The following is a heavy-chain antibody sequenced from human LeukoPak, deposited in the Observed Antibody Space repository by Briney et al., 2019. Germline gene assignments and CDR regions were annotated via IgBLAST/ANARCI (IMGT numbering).Heavy chain of an antibody. CDR1: GFTVSSNY. D-gene: IGHD4-23*01. CDR2: IYSGGGT. J-gene: IGHJ4*02. Sequence: PVGSLRLSCAASGFTVSSNYMTWVRQAPGKGLEWVSVIYSGGGTYYADSVKGRFTISRDNSKNTLYLQMNSLRAEDTAVYYCARDQHYGGIDYWGQGTLVTVSS. V-gene: IGHV3-53*01. CDR3: ARDQHYGGIDY.